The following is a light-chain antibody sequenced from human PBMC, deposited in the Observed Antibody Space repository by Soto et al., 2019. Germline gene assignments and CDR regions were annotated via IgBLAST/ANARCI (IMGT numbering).Light chain of an antibody. Sequence: LTQPASLSGSPGQSITISCTGTSSDVGGYDYVSWYQQHPGKAPKLMIYDVTNRPSGVSNRFSGSKSGNTASLTISGLQAEDEASYYCSSYTSSTSYVFGTGTKVTVL. CDR3: SSYTSSTSYV. V-gene: IGLV2-14*01. CDR2: DVT. J-gene: IGLJ1*01. CDR1: SSDVGGYDY.